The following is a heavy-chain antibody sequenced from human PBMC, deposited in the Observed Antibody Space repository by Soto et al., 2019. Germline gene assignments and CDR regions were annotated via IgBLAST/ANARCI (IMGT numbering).Heavy chain of an antibody. CDR3: AKYQPMTQPRPYFDY. CDR2: ISSSGVST. D-gene: IGHD3-22*01. CDR1: GCTFRSYA. Sequence: GGSLRLSCAASGCTFRSYALSWVGQAPGKGLGWVSPISSSGVSTFYADSVKGWFTISRDKSRNTLYLQMNSLRAEDTAIYYCAKYQPMTQPRPYFDYWGQGT. V-gene: IGHV3-23*01. J-gene: IGHJ4*02.